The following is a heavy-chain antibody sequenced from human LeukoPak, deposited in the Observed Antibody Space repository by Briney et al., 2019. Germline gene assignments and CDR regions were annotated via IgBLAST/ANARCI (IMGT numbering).Heavy chain of an antibody. Sequence: KPSETLSLTCTVSGGSISSGSYYWSWIRQPAGKGLEWIGRIYTSGSTNYNPSLKSRLSMSIDTSKNQFSLKVRSVTAADTAVYYCAREGGGYYSTNYFDHWGQGILVTVSS. D-gene: IGHD3-22*01. CDR1: GGSISSGSYY. CDR2: IYTSGST. V-gene: IGHV4-61*02. J-gene: IGHJ4*02. CDR3: AREGGGYYSTNYFDH.